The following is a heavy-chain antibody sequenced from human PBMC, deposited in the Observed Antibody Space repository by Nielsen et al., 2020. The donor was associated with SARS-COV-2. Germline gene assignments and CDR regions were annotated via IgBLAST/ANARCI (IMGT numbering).Heavy chain of an antibody. V-gene: IGHV3-74*03. D-gene: IGHD3-22*01. CDR2: INPDESKT. Sequence: GGSLRLSCAASGFIFSNYRMHWVRQAPGQGLVWVSHINPDESKTTYADSVKGRFTISRDNAKNTLYLQMNSLRAEDTAVYYCARLWDDGYYFDTGPYDYWGQGTTVTVSS. CDR3: ARLWDDGYYFDTGPYDY. J-gene: IGHJ4*03. CDR1: GFIFSNYR.